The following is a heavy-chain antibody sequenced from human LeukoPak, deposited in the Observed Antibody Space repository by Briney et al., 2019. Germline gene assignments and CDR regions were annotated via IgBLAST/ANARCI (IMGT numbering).Heavy chain of an antibody. V-gene: IGHV1-24*01. CDR2: FDPEDGET. D-gene: IGHD6-19*01. CDR3: ATGGKSYSSGWYGVWDY. CDR1: GYTLTELS. J-gene: IGHJ4*02. Sequence: ASVKVSCKVSGYTLTELSMHWVRQAPGKGLEWMGGFDPEDGETIYAQKFQGRVTMTEDTSTDTAYMELSSLRSEDTAVYYCATGGKSYSSGWYGVWDYWGQGTLVTVSS.